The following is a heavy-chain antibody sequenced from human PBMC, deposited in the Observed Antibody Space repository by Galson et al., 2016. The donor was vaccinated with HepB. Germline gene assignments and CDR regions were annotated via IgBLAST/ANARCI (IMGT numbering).Heavy chain of an antibody. J-gene: IGHJ5*02. CDR3: VRKTMSHGFDP. CDR2: TYYRSKWSS. Sequence: CAISGDSVSSNSASWGWIRQSPSRGLEWLGRTYYRSKWSSDYAISVKSRITINADTSKNQFSLQLNSVTPEDTAIYFCVRKTMSHGFDPWGQGTLVIVSS. CDR1: GDSVSSNSAS. D-gene: IGHD5-24*01. V-gene: IGHV6-1*01.